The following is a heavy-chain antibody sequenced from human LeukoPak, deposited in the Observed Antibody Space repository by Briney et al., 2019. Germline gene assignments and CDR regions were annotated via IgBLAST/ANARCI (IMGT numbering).Heavy chain of an antibody. V-gene: IGHV1-69*05. J-gene: IGHJ3*02. CDR1: GGTISSYA. Sequence: ASVKVSCKASGGTISSYAISWVRQAPGQGLEWMGRIIPIFGTANYAQKFQGRVTITTDESTSTAYMELSSLRSEDTAVYYCARDGGDGYNWNTYAFDIWGQGTMVTVSS. D-gene: IGHD5-24*01. CDR3: ARDGGDGYNWNTYAFDI. CDR2: IIPIFGTA.